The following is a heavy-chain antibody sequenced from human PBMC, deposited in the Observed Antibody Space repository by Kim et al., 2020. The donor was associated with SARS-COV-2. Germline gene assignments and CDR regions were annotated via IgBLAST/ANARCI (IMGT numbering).Heavy chain of an antibody. CDR3: ARDKKGILWFGGYYGMDV. D-gene: IGHD3-10*01. J-gene: IGHJ6*01. CDR1: GYTFTSYG. Sequence: ASVKVSCKASGYTFTSYGISWVRQAPGQGLEWMGWISAYNGNTNYAQKLQGRVTMTTDTSTSTAYMELRSLRSDDTAVYYCARDKKGILWFGGYYGMDVWGQGTTVTVSS. CDR2: ISAYNGNT. V-gene: IGHV1-18*01.